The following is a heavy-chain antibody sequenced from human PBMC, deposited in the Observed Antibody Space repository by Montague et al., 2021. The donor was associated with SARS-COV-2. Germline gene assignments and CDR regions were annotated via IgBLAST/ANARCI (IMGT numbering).Heavy chain of an antibody. CDR1: GFTFDDSA. D-gene: IGHD3-22*01. V-gene: IGHV3-9*01. CDR2: ISWNSGSI. Sequence: LSLSFAASGFTFDDSAMHWVRQAPGKGLEWVSGISWNSGSIGYADSVKGRFTISRDNAKNSLYLQMNSLRAEDTALYYCAKAHYYDSSGYDNWGQGTLVTVSS. J-gene: IGHJ4*02. CDR3: AKAHYYDSSGYDN.